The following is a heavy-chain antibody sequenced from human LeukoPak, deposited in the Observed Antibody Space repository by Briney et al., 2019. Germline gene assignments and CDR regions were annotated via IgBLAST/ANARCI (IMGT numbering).Heavy chain of an antibody. CDR3: ARHEYSYGYSFFDY. V-gene: IGHV4-59*08. D-gene: IGHD5-18*01. CDR1: GGSISSYY. CDR2: IYYSGST. J-gene: IGHJ4*02. Sequence: PSETLSLTCTVSGGSISSYYWSWIRQPPGKGLEWIGYIYYSGSTNYNASLKSRVTISVDTSKNQCSLKLCSVTAAETAVYYCARHEYSYGYSFFDYWGQGTLVTVSS.